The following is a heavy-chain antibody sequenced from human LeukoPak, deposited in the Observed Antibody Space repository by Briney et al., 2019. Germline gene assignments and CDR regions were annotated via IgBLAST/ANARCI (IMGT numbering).Heavy chain of an antibody. D-gene: IGHD3-10*01. J-gene: IGHJ6*02. CDR2: IYYSGST. V-gene: IGHV4-59*01. CDR3: ARDRAMVRGVNYYYGMDV. Sequence: RSSETLSLTCTVSGGSISSYYWSWTRQPPGKGLEWIGYIYYSGSTNYNPSLKSRVTISVDTSKNQFSPKLSSVTAADTAVYYCARDRAMVRGVNYYYGMDVWGQGTTVTVSS. CDR1: GGSISSYY.